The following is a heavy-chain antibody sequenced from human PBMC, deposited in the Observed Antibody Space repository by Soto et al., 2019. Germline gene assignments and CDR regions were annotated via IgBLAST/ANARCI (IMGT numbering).Heavy chain of an antibody. V-gene: IGHV3-30-3*01. D-gene: IGHD6-13*01. CDR2: ISYDGSNK. J-gene: IGHJ4*02. CDR3: ARGGSYSSSWYGVVDY. CDR1: GFTFSSYA. Sequence: ESGGGVVPPGRSLRLSCAASGFTFSSYAMHWVRQAPGKGLEWVAVISYDGSNKYYADSVKGRFTISRDNSKNTLYLQMNSLRAEDTAVYYCARGGSYSSSWYGVVDYWGQGTLVTVSS.